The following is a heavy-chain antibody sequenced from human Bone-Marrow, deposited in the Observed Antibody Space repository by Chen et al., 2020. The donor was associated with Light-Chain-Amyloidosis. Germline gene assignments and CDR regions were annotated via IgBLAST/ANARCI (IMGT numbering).Heavy chain of an antibody. Sequence: EVQLEQSGPEVKKPGESLKISCKGSGYTFPNYWIGWVRQMPGKGLEWMGVIYPDDSDASYSPSFEGQVTISADKSITTAYLQWRSLKASDTAMYYCGRRRDGYNFDYWGQGTLVTVSS. CDR3: GRRRDGYNFDY. CDR1: GYTFPNYW. J-gene: IGHJ4*02. V-gene: IGHV5-51*01. D-gene: IGHD5-12*01. CDR2: IYPDDSDA.